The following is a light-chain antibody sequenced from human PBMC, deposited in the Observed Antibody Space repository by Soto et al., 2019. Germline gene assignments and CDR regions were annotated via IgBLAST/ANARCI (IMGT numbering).Light chain of an antibody. J-gene: IGLJ1*01. CDR1: SSDVGGYNH. V-gene: IGLV2-14*01. CDR3: NSYTRGSSLYV. Sequence: QSSLTQPASLSVSPRHSIAISCPGPSSDVGGYNHVSWYQQHPGKAPKLMIYGVSNRPAGISNRFSGSKSGNTASLTISGLQAEDAADYYCNSYTRGSSLYVFGTGTKVTVL. CDR2: GVS.